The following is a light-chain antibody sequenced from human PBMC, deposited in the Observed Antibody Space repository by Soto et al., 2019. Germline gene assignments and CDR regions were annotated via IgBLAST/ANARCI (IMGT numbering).Light chain of an antibody. CDR3: QQGYSTSWT. J-gene: IGKJ1*01. Sequence: EIQMTQSPSSLSASVGDRVTITCRASQSISTYLNWYQQKPGKAPKLLIYGASSLQSGVPSGFSGTGSVTDFTLTSSSLQPEDFATYYCQQGYSTSWTFGHGTKVELK. V-gene: IGKV1-39*01. CDR2: GAS. CDR1: QSISTY.